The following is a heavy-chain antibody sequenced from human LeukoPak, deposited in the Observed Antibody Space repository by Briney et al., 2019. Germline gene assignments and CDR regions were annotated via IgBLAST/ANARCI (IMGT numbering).Heavy chain of an antibody. V-gene: IGHV3-21*01. Sequence: GGSLRLSCAASGFTFSSYSMNWVRQAPGKGLEWVSSISSSSSYIYYADSVKGRFTISRDNAKNSLYLEMNSLRAEDTAVYYCARDEFLVRGVLKLFDYWGQGTLVTVSS. J-gene: IGHJ4*02. CDR1: GFTFSSYS. D-gene: IGHD3-10*01. CDR2: ISSSSSYI. CDR3: ARDEFLVRGVLKLFDY.